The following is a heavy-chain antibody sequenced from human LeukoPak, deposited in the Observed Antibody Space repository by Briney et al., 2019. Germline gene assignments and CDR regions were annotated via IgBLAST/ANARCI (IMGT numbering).Heavy chain of an antibody. Sequence: SSETLSLTCTVSGGSISSYYWSWIRQPPGKGLEWIGYIYYSGSTNYNPSLKSRVTISVDTSKNQFSLKLSSVTAADTAVYYCARDSSGYSYGHFDYWGQGTLVTVSS. J-gene: IGHJ4*02. V-gene: IGHV4-59*01. D-gene: IGHD5-18*01. CDR2: IYYSGST. CDR1: GGSISSYY. CDR3: ARDSSGYSYGHFDY.